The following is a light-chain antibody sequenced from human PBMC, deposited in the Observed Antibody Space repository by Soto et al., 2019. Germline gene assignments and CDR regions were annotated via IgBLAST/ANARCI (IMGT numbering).Light chain of an antibody. CDR3: SSYAGRNNYV. V-gene: IGLV2-14*01. CDR2: EVV. Sequence: QSALTQPASVSGSPGQSITISCTGTSSDIGGYNYVSWYQQHPGKAPKLMIYEVVNRPSGVSNRFSGSKSGNTASLTISGLQAEDEADYYCSSYAGRNNYVFGSGTKVTVL. CDR1: SSDIGGYNY. J-gene: IGLJ1*01.